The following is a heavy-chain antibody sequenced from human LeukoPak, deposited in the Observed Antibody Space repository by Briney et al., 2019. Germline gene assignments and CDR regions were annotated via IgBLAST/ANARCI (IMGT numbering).Heavy chain of an antibody. CDR2: ISSSSSYI. CDR3: AREGSSWYIDPGPSKYFDY. J-gene: IGHJ4*02. D-gene: IGHD6-13*01. V-gene: IGHV3-21*01. CDR1: GFTFSSYS. Sequence: PGGSLRLSCAASGFTFSSYSMNWVRQAPGKGLEWVSSISSSSSYIYYADSVKGRFTISRDNAKNSLYLQMNSLRAEDTAVYYCAREGSSWYIDPGPSKYFDYWGQGTLVTVSS.